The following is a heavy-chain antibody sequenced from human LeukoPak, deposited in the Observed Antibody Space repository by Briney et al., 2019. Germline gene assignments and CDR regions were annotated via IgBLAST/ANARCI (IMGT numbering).Heavy chain of an antibody. CDR2: INWNGGST. V-gene: IGHV3-20*04. CDR3: ARDCEKGGDCQYYFDY. D-gene: IGHD2-21*02. CDR1: GFTFDDYG. J-gene: IGHJ4*02. Sequence: GGSLRLSCAASGFTFDDYGMSWVRQAPGKGLEWVSGINWNGGSTGYADSVKGRFTISRDNAKNSLYLQMNSLRAEDTALYYCARDCEKGGDCQYYFDYWGQGTLVTVSS.